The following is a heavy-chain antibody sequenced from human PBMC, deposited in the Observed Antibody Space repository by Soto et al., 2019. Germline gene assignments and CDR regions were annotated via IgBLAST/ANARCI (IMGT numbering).Heavy chain of an antibody. D-gene: IGHD3-10*01. CDR3: IRGPRPSSVGTGAF. Sequence: PGWSLRLSCAASGFTFSDYYMSWIRQAPGEGPEWVTRINDDGTRTDYADSAKGRFTISRDNAKDILYLQMNALRVDDTAVYYCIRGPRPSSVGTGAFWSQGTLVTVSS. CDR1: GFTFSDYY. CDR2: INDDGTRT. J-gene: IGHJ4*02. V-gene: IGHV3-74*01.